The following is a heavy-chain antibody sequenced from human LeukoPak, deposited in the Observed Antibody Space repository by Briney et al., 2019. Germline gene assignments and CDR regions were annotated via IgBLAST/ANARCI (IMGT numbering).Heavy chain of an antibody. J-gene: IGHJ4*02. V-gene: IGHV3-23*01. CDR2: ISGSGVNT. CDR1: GFTLSSHP. CDR3: VKGTYYEERSGYNGLFDS. Sequence: GGSLRLSCVASGFTLSSHPIHWVRQAPGKGLEWVSAISGSGVNTYYSDSVRGRFTISRDNSKNTLYLQMNSPEAEDTAVYFCVKGTYYEERSGYNGLFDSWGQGTLVTVSS. D-gene: IGHD3-22*01.